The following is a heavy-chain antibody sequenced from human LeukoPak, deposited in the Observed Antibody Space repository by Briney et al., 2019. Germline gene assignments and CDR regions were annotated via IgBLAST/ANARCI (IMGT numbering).Heavy chain of an antibody. V-gene: IGHV3-48*03. CDR3: ARGGGRGDYNERYHFDD. Sequence: GGSLRLSCAASGLTFSTYEMSWVRQAPGKGLEWVSHISSSGSTIFYSDSVKGRFTISRDNAKNSLHLQMNSLRAGDTAIYYWARGGGRGDYNERYHFDDWGQGTLVTVSS. CDR2: ISSSGSTI. CDR1: GLTFSTYE. D-gene: IGHD3-22*01. J-gene: IGHJ4*02.